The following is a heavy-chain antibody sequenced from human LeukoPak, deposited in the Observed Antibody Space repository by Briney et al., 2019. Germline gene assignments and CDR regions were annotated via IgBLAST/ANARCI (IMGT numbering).Heavy chain of an antibody. CDR3: GRDFGLTGTKRSFDI. Sequence: GGSLRLSCAASGFTFSDYYMGWIRQAPGKGLEWVSYISGSGSIIYYADSVKGRFTISRDNAENSLYLQTNSLRAEDTAVYYCGRDFGLTGTKRSFDIWGQGTMVTVSS. CDR1: GFTFSDYY. CDR2: ISGSGSII. D-gene: IGHD1-7*01. J-gene: IGHJ3*02. V-gene: IGHV3-11*01.